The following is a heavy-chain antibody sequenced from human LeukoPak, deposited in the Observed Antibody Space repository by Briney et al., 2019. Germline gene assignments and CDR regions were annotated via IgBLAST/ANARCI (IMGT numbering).Heavy chain of an antibody. J-gene: IGHJ4*02. V-gene: IGHV4-59*08. CDR2: IYYSGST. Sequence: SETLSLTCTVSGGSISSYYWSWIRQPPGKGLEWIGYIYYSGSTNYNPSLKSRVTISVDTSKNQFSLKLSSVTAADTAVYYCARSDSEGRDSSGWYVPIYYFDYWGQGTLVTVSS. CDR1: GGSISSYY. CDR3: ARSDSEGRDSSGWYVPIYYFDY. D-gene: IGHD6-19*01.